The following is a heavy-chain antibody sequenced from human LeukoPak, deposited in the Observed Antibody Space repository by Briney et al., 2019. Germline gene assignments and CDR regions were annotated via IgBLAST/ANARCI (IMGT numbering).Heavy chain of an antibody. CDR1: GFTFSSYE. Sequence: GGSLRLSCAASGFTFSSYEMNWVRQAPGKGLEWVSYISSSGSTIYYADSVKGRFTISRDNAKNSLYLQMNSLRAEDTAVYYCARGDIVATIAFWGQGTLVTVSS. J-gene: IGHJ4*02. CDR2: ISSSGSTI. CDR3: ARGDIVATIAF. D-gene: IGHD5-12*01. V-gene: IGHV3-48*03.